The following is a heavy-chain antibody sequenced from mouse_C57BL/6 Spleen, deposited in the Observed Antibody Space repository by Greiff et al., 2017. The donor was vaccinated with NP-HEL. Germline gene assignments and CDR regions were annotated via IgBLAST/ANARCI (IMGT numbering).Heavy chain of an antibody. CDR3: ARWGLYDGYYYFDY. D-gene: IGHD2-3*01. V-gene: IGHV1-55*01. CDR2: IYPGSGST. CDR1: GYTFTSYW. Sequence: VQLQQPGAELVKPGASVKMSCKASGYTFTSYWITWVKQRPGQGLEWIGDIYPGSGSTNYNEKFKSKATLTVDTSSSTAYMQLSSLTSEDSAVYYCARWGLYDGYYYFDYWGQGTTLTVSS. J-gene: IGHJ2*01.